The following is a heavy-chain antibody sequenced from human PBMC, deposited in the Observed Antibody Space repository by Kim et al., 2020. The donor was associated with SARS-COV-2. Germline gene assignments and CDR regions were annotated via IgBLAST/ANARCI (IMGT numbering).Heavy chain of an antibody. J-gene: IGHJ4*02. CDR3: ARDLTWRSDYDGCYFDY. Sequence: VKGRFTISRDNDKNSLYLQMNGLRAEDTAVYYCARDLTWRSDYDGCYFDYWGQGTLVTVSS. V-gene: IGHV3-21*01. D-gene: IGHD1-26*01.